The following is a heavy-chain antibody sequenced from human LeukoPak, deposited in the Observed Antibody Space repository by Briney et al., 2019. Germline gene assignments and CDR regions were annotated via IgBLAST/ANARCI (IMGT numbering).Heavy chain of an antibody. CDR3: ATSTQVAAPGTAYFDY. D-gene: IGHD6-13*01. V-gene: IGHV3-30*02. CDR2: MWYEGTNK. J-gene: IGHJ4*02. CDR1: GFTVSSNY. Sequence: PGGSLRLSCAASGFTVSSNYMSWVRQAPGKGLEWVAFMWYEGTNKYYADSVKGRFTISRDNSKSTLYLQMNSLRAEDTAVYYCATSTQVAAPGTAYFDYWGQGTLVTVSS.